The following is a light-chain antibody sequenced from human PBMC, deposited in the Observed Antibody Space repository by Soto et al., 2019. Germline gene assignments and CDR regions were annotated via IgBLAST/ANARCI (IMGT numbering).Light chain of an antibody. CDR2: EVI. J-gene: IGLJ2*01. Sequence: QSALTQPASVSGSPGQSITISCTGTSSDVGGYNFVSWYQHHPGKDPKLMIYEVINRPSVVSNRFSGSKSGNTASLTISGLQAEDEADYYCSSYTSSSTVAFGGGTKETV. CDR1: SSDVGGYNF. CDR3: SSYTSSSTVA. V-gene: IGLV2-14*01.